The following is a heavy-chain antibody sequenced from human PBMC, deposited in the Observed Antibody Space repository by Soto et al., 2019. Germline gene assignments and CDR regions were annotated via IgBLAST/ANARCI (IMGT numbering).Heavy chain of an antibody. CDR2: IIPVFRTT. CDR3: ASSSPYRLIQTPAGNQYYYPMDV. CDR1: GGNFSSYA. J-gene: IGHJ6*02. D-gene: IGHD1-1*01. V-gene: IGHV1-69*01. Sequence: QVQLVQSGAEVKKPGSSVKVSCKASGGNFSSYAISWLRQAPGQGLEWMGGIIPVFRTTNYEQKLQGRVTITADGSTSTAYMELSSLTSAATAVYYCASSSPYRLIQTPAGNQYYYPMDVWGQGTTVTVSS.